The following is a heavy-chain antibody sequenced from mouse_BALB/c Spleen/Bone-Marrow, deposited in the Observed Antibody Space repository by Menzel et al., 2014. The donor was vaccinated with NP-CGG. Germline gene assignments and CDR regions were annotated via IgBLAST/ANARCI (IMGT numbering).Heavy chain of an antibody. J-gene: IGHJ3*01. CDR2: INSNGGNT. CDR3: ARDLAY. Sequence: DVMLVESGGGLVQPGGSLKLSCAASGFTFSSYGMSWVRQTPDKRLELVATINSNGGNTYYPDSVKGRFTISRDNAKNTLYLQMSSLKSEDTAMYYCARDLAYWGQGTLVTVSA. CDR1: GFTFSSYG. V-gene: IGHV5-6-3*01.